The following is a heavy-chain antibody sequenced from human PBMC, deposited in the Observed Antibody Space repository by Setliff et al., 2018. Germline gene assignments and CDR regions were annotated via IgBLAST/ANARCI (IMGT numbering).Heavy chain of an antibody. CDR2: INPHNDYI. J-gene: IGHJ5*01. CDR1: GFNFGNSN. Sequence: PGGSLRLSCAASGFNFGNSNMNWVRQAPGKGLEWVSSINPHNDYIYYADSVKGRFTISRDNAKFSLYLQMNSLGAEDTAVYYCARSPGWIPWFDSWGQGTLVTVSS. V-gene: IGHV3-21*01. D-gene: IGHD5-18*01. CDR3: ARSPGWIPWFDS.